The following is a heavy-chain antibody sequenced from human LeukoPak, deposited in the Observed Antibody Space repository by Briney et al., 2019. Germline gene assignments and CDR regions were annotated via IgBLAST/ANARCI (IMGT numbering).Heavy chain of an antibody. V-gene: IGHV3-23*01. CDR2: IFGSGGSA. D-gene: IGHD3-22*01. J-gene: IGHJ4*02. Sequence: GGSLRLSCTASGFTFNNYAMYWVRQAPRKGLEWVAGIFGSGGSAHYADSVKGRFTISRDNSKNTVYLQMDSLRGEDTAVYYYTKTTTGYSSGQYPGWPADHWGQGALVTVSS. CDR3: TKTTTGYSSGQYPGWPADH. CDR1: GFTFNNYA.